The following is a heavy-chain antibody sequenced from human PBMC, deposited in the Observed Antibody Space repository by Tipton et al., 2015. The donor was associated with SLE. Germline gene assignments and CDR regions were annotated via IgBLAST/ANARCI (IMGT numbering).Heavy chain of an antibody. Sequence: TLSLTCAVSGGSIMTTDWWNWVRQTPGKGLEWIGEIYHTESTNYNPSFKSRVTISLDKSKNQFSLELNSVTAADTAVYYCARSLSRKWTLDRWGQGTLVTVSS. D-gene: IGHD1-26*01. J-gene: IGHJ5*02. V-gene: IGHV4-4*02. CDR2: IYHTEST. CDR1: GGSIMTTDW. CDR3: ARSLSRKWTLDR.